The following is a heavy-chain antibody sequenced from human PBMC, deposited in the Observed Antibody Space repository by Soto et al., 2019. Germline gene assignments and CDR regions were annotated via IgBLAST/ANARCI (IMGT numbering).Heavy chain of an antibody. V-gene: IGHV4-59*01. J-gene: IGHJ5*02. CDR1: GGSISSYY. D-gene: IGHD1-26*01. Sequence: PSETLSLTCTVSGGSISSYYWSWIRQPPGKGLEWIGYIYYSGSTNYNPSLKSRVTISVDTSKNQFSLRLSSVTAADTAVYYCAKDRTPWELLLRQNWFDPWGQGTLVTVS. CDR2: IYYSGST. CDR3: AKDRTPWELLLRQNWFDP.